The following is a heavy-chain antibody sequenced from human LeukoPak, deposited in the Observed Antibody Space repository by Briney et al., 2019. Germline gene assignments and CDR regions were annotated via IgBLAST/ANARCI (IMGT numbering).Heavy chain of an antibody. CDR2: INHSGST. V-gene: IGHV4-34*01. J-gene: IGHJ2*01. CDR1: GGSFSGYY. CDR3: ARVLLWFGELLKGGHFDL. D-gene: IGHD3-10*01. Sequence: PSETLSLTCAVYGGSFSGYYWSWIRQPPGKGLEWIGEINHSGSTNYNPSPKSRVTISVDTSKNQFSLKLSSVTAADTAVYYCARVLLWFGELLKGGHFDLWGRGTLVTVSS.